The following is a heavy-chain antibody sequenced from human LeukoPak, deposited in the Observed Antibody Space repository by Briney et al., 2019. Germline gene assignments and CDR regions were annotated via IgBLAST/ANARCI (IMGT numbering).Heavy chain of an antibody. V-gene: IGHV1-8*01. Sequence: ASVKVSCKASGYTFTSYDINWVRQATGQGLERMGWMNPNSGNTGYAQKFQGRVTMTRNTSISTAYMELSSLRSEDTAVYYCARSYCGGDCYAPYYYYGMDVWGQGTTVTVSS. J-gene: IGHJ6*02. CDR3: ARSYCGGDCYAPYYYYGMDV. D-gene: IGHD2-21*02. CDR2: MNPNSGNT. CDR1: GYTFTSYD.